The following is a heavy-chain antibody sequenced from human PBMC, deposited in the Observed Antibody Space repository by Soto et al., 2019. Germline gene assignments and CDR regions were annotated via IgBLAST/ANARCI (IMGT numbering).Heavy chain of an antibody. CDR1: GVTLSNHW. CDR2: IDAGSGT. CDR3: TNVFDN. V-gene: IGHV3-74*01. J-gene: IGHJ4*02. Sequence: EVQLVESGGGLVQPGGSLRLSCAASGVTLSNHWMHWVRQAPGKGLVWVSRIDAGSGTSYADSVKGRFTVSRDSAKNTLYLQMTSLRVEDTAVYYCTNVFDNWGQGILVTISS.